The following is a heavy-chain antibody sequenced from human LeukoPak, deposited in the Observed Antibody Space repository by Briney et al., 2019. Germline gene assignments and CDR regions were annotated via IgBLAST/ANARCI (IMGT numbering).Heavy chain of an antibody. Sequence: GASVKVSCKASGYTFTSYGISWVRQAPGQGLEWMGWIDASNGNTNYAQEVQGRVTITTDTSTTTAYMEVRSLTFDDTAVYYCARDYHYVPDFWGQGTLVTVSS. CDR2: IDASNGNT. CDR3: ARDYHYVPDF. V-gene: IGHV1-18*01. J-gene: IGHJ4*02. D-gene: IGHD3-16*01. CDR1: GYTFTSYG.